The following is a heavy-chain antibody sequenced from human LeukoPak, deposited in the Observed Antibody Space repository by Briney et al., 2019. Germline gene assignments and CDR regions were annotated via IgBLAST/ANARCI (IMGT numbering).Heavy chain of an antibody. D-gene: IGHD1-1*01. V-gene: IGHV4-39*07. Sequence: PSETLSLTCTVSGGSISSSSYYWGWIRQPPGKGLEWIGSIYYSGSTYYNPSLKSRVTISVDTSKNQFSLKLSSVTAVDTAVYYCARGQDDNYYFDYWGQGTLVTVSS. CDR1: GGSISSSSYY. J-gene: IGHJ4*02. CDR3: ARGQDDNYYFDY. CDR2: IYYSGST.